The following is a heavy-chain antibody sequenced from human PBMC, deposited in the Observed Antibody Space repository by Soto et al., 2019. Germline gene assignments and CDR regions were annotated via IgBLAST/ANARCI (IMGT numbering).Heavy chain of an antibody. CDR1: GYTFTSYG. CDR3: ARHSITIFGVVPENLYYYYGMDV. V-gene: IGHV1-18*01. CDR2: ISAYNGNT. D-gene: IGHD3-3*01. Sequence: ASVKVSCKASGYTFTSYGISWVRQAPGQGLEWMGWISAYNGNTNYAQKLQGRVTMTTDTSTSTAYMELRSLRSDDTAVYYCARHSITIFGVVPENLYYYYGMDVWGQGTTVTVS. J-gene: IGHJ6*02.